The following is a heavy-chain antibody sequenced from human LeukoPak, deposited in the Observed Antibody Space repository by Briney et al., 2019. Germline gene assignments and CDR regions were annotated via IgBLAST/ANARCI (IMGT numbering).Heavy chain of an antibody. CDR2: TGTAGDT. J-gene: IGHJ2*01. CDR1: GFTFSSYD. V-gene: IGHV3-13*01. CDR3: ARNQNWNYDWYFDL. D-gene: IGHD1-7*01. Sequence: GGSLRLSCAASGFTFSSYDMHWVRQATGKGLEWVSATGTAGDTYYPGSVKGRFTISRENAKNSLYLQMNSLRAGDTAVYYCARNQNWNYDWYFDLWGRGTLVTVSS.